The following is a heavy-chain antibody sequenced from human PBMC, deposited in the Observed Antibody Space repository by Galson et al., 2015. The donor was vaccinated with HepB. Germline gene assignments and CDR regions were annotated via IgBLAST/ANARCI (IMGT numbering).Heavy chain of an antibody. CDR1: GFTFSSYT. V-gene: IGHV3-30*04. J-gene: IGHJ3*02. D-gene: IGHD2-21*02. Sequence: SLRPSCAASGFTFSSYTMHWVRQAPGTGLEWVAVISYDGSNKYYADSVKGRFTISRDNSEHTLSLQVNSLRPEDTAVYYCARELAYCGGDCYDAFDIWGQGTMVTVSS. CDR2: ISYDGSNK. CDR3: ARELAYCGGDCYDAFDI.